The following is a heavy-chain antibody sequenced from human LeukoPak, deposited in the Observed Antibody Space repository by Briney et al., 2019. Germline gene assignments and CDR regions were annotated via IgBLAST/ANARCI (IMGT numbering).Heavy chain of an antibody. CDR1: GFTFSSYG. J-gene: IGHJ4*02. CDR3: AKDGYSSSRGPFDY. D-gene: IGHD6-13*01. V-gene: IGHV3-30*02. CDR2: IRYDGSNK. Sequence: GGSLRLSCAASGFTFSSYGMHWVRQAPGKGLAWVAFIRYDGSNKYYADSVKGRCTISRDNSKNTLYLQMNSLRAENTSVYYCAKDGYSSSRGPFDYWGQGTLVTVSS.